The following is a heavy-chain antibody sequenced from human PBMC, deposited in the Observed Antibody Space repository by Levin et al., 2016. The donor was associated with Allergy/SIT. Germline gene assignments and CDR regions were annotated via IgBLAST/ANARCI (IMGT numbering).Heavy chain of an antibody. CDR1: GYSISSSYY. V-gene: IGHV4-59*08. J-gene: IGHJ4*02. D-gene: IGHD6-19*01. CDR3: ADGGYSSGWRD. CDR2: IYYSGST. Sequence: SETLSLTCAVSGYSISSSYYWSWIRQPPGKGLEWIGYIYYSGSTNYNPSLKSRVTISVDTSKNQFSLKLSSVTAADTAVYYCADGGYSSGWRDWGQGTLVTVSS.